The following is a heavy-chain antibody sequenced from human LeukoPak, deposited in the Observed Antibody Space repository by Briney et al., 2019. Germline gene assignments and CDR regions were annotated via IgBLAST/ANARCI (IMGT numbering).Heavy chain of an antibody. CDR1: ANIFTTYY. D-gene: IGHD5-12*01. CDR2: MSLNSGAT. CDR3: ATSTRYSYSWGAFDI. Sequence: ASVKVSCKASANIFTTYYMHWVRQAPGQGLEWMGWMSLNSGATNYEQKLQGRVTLTRDTSISTAYMDLTSLRSDDTAVYYCATSTRYSYSWGAFDIWGQGTMVTVSS. V-gene: IGHV1-2*02. J-gene: IGHJ3*02.